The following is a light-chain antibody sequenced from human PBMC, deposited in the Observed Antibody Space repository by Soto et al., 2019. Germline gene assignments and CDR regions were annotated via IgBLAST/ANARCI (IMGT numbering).Light chain of an antibody. CDR3: QQYNSYWT. V-gene: IGKV1-5*01. J-gene: IGKJ1*01. Sequence: DIQMTQSPSTLSASVGDRVTITCRASQSISSWLAWYQQKPGNAPKLLIYDASSLESGVPSRFSGSGSGTEYTLTISSLQQDDFATYSCQQYNSYWTFGQGTKVDI. CDR2: DAS. CDR1: QSISSW.